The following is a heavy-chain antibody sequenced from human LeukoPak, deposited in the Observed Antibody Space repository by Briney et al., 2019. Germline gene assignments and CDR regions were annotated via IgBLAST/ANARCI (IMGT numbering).Heavy chain of an antibody. D-gene: IGHD1-26*01. J-gene: IGHJ5*02. Sequence: GGSLRLSCAASGFTFSSYSMNSVRHAPGKGLEWVSSISSSSSYIYYADSVKGRFTISRNTAKHSLYLQMNSLRAEDTGVYYCARVVGIVGATWVPWGQGTLVTVSS. CDR1: GFTFSSYS. CDR3: ARVVGIVGATWVP. V-gene: IGHV3-21*01. CDR2: ISSSSSYI.